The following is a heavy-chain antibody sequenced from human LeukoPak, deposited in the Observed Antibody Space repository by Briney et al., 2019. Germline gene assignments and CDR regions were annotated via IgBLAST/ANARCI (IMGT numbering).Heavy chain of an antibody. V-gene: IGHV1-69*13. CDR1: GGTFSSYA. CDR3: AREGDYYDSSGYVIDY. CDR2: SIPIFGTA. D-gene: IGHD3-22*01. J-gene: IGHJ4*02. Sequence: SVKVSCKALGGTFSSYAISWVRQAPGQGLEWMGGSIPIFGTANYAQKFQGRVTITADESTSTAYMELSSLRSEDTAVYYCAREGDYYDSSGYVIDYWGQGTLVTVSS.